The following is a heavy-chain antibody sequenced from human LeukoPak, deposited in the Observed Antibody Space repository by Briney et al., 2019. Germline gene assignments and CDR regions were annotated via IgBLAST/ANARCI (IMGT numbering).Heavy chain of an antibody. D-gene: IGHD3-22*01. Sequence: QPGGSLRLSCAASGFAFTTNYLSRVRHAPGKGLEWVSIIYSDGNRYYADSVKGRFTISRDYSTNTLYLQMNSLRIEDTAMYYCARDGGYVVYWGQGTLVTVSS. CDR3: ARDGGYVVY. V-gene: IGHV3-53*01. J-gene: IGHJ4*02. CDR2: IYSDGNR. CDR1: GFAFTTNY.